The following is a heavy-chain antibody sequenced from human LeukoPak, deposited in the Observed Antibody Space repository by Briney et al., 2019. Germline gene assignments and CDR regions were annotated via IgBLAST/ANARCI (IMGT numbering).Heavy chain of an antibody. CDR1: GCRFTIAW. D-gene: IGHD2-21*02. CDR3: ARHHGTYCGGDCYSD. V-gene: IGHV5-51*01. J-gene: IGHJ4*02. CDR2: IYPGDSDI. Sequence: GESLKISCKGSGCRFTIAWISWVRQMPGKGMECMGIIYPGDSDIRYSPSFQGQVTISADKSISTAYLQWSSLQASDTAMYYCARHHGTYCGGDCYSDWGQGTLVTVSS.